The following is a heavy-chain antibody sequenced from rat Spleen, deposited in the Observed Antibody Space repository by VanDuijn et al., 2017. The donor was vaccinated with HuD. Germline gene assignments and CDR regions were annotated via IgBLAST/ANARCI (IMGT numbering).Heavy chain of an antibody. CDR1: N. J-gene: IGHJ2*01. CDR2: ISYDGSTP. CDR3: TRGYYFDY. Sequence: NMVWVRQPPTKGLKWVASISYDGSTPYYRDSVKGRFTISRDNAKSTLYLQMDSLRSEDTATYYCTRGYYFDYWGQGVMVTVSS. V-gene: IGHV5-7*01.